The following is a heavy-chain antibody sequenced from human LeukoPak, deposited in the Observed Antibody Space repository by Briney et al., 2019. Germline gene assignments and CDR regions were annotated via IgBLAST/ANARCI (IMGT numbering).Heavy chain of an antibody. V-gene: IGHV4-59*01. Sequence: SETLSLTCTVSGGSIRSYCWSWVRQPPGKGLEWIGYIYYSGSTNYNPSLKSRVTISVDTSKNQFSLKLSSVTAADTAVYYCARAYSSSWYVPDYWGQGTLVTVSS. J-gene: IGHJ4*02. CDR3: ARAYSSSWYVPDY. CDR2: IYYSGST. CDR1: GGSIRSYC. D-gene: IGHD6-13*01.